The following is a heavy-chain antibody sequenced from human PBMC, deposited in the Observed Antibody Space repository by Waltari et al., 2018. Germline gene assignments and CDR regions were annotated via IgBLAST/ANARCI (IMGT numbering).Heavy chain of an antibody. Sequence: EVQLVESGGGLVKPGGSLRLSCAASGFSLRSYNMNWVRQAPGKGLEWVSSISTTGNYMYYGDSVKGRFTISRDSARNSLYLQMHSLRAEDTAIYYCARNIYIYNFDAFDIWGQGTMVTVSS. CDR1: GFSLRSYN. CDR3: ARNIYIYNFDAFDI. CDR2: ISTTGNYM. J-gene: IGHJ3*02. D-gene: IGHD1-1*01. V-gene: IGHV3-21*02.